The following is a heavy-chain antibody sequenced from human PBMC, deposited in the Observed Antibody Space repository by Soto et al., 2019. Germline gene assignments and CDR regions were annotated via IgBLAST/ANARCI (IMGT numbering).Heavy chain of an antibody. D-gene: IGHD1-20*01. V-gene: IGHV1-18*01. Sequence: QVQLVQSGAEVKKPGASVKVSCKASGYTFTSYDISWVRQAPGQGLEWMGWISAYNANTNYAQKFQGRVTMTTDTFTSTAYMELRSLRSDDTAVYYCARQYTSNWSTGYWGQGTLVTVSS. CDR2: ISAYNANT. CDR3: ARQYTSNWSTGY. J-gene: IGHJ4*02. CDR1: GYTFTSYD.